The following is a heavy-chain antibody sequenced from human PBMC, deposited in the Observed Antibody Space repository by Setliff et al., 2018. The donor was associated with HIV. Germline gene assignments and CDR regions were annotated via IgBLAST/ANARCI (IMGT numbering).Heavy chain of an antibody. J-gene: IGHJ6*03. CDR3: ARGVRTTVTIYHYYMDV. D-gene: IGHD4-17*01. V-gene: IGHV3-53*01. CDR1: GFTFSTTW. Sequence: PGGSLRLSCAASGFTFSTTWMGWVRQAPGKGLEWVSVIYSGGSTYYADSVKGRFTISRDNSKNTLYLQMNSLRAEDTAVYYCARGVRTTVTIYHYYMDVWGKGTTVTVSS. CDR2: IYSGGST.